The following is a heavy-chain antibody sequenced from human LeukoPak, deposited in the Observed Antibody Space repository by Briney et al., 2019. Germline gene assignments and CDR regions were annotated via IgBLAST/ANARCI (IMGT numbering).Heavy chain of an antibody. CDR3: ARVGWYSSSSFDY. D-gene: IGHD6-13*01. J-gene: IGHJ4*02. Sequence: GASVKVSCKASGYTFTSYDINWVRQATGQGLEWMGWMNPNSVNTGYAQKFQGRVTMTSNTSISTAYMELSSLRSEDTAVYYCARVGWYSSSSFDYWGQGTLVTVSS. CDR2: MNPNSVNT. CDR1: GYTFTSYD. V-gene: IGHV1-8*01.